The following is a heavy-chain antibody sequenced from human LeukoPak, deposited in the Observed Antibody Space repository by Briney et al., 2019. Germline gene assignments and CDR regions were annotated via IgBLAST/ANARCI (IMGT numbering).Heavy chain of an antibody. CDR3: ARDQRSESYYPWGWFDP. D-gene: IGHD1-26*01. CDR2: ISGSGGST. CDR1: GFTFSSYS. V-gene: IGHV3-23*01. J-gene: IGHJ5*02. Sequence: GGSLRLSCAASGFTFSSYSTNWVRQAPGKGLEGVSAISGSGGSTFYTDSVKGRFTISRDNSKNTLYLQMNSLRPEDTAVYYCARDQRSESYYPWGWFDPWGQGTLVTVSS.